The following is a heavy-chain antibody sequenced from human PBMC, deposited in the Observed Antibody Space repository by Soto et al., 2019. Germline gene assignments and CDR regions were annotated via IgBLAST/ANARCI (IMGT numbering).Heavy chain of an antibody. CDR2: IYYSGST. D-gene: IGHD3-22*01. J-gene: IGHJ4*02. Sequence: SETLSLTCTVSGGSISSGGYYWSWIRQHPGKGLEWIGYIYYSGSTYYNPSLKSRVTISVDTSKNQFSLKLSSVTAADTALYYCALRQTYYYDSSGYYRYWGQGTLVTVSS. V-gene: IGHV4-31*03. CDR3: ALRQTYYYDSSGYYRY. CDR1: GGSISSGGYY.